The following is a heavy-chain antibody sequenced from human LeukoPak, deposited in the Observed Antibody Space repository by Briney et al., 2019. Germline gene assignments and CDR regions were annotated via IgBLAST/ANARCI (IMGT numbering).Heavy chain of an antibody. CDR3: ARGSHYDILTGRTQGVFDY. Sequence: ASVKVSCKASGYTFTSNGISWVRQAPGQGLEWMGWISAYNGNTNYAQKLQGRVTMTTDTSTSTAYMELRSLRSDDTAVYYCARGSHYDILTGRTQGVFDYWGQGTLVTVSS. D-gene: IGHD3-9*01. CDR1: GYTFTSNG. CDR2: ISAYNGNT. V-gene: IGHV1-18*01. J-gene: IGHJ4*02.